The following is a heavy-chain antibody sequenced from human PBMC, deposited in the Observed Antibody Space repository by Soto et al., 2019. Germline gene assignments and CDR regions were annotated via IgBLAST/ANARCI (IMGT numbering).Heavy chain of an antibody. CDR1: GGSISSGGYS. J-gene: IGHJ4*02. CDR2: IYHSGST. V-gene: IGHV4-30-2*01. Sequence: QLQLQESGSGLVKPSQTLSLTCAVSGGSISSGGYSWSWIRQPPGKGLEWIGYIYHSGSTYYNPSLKSRVTISVDRSKNQFSLKLSSVTAADTAVYYCARVRYFDWLSSPLAYYFDYWGQGTLVTVSS. CDR3: ARVRYFDWLSSPLAYYFDY. D-gene: IGHD3-9*01.